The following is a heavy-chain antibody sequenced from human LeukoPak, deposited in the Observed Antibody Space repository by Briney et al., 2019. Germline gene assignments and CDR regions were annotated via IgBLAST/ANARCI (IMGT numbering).Heavy chain of an antibody. CDR3: ARPDYYDSSGDPGFDP. J-gene: IGHJ5*02. CDR1: GYTFTSCD. D-gene: IGHD3-22*01. Sequence: ASVKVSCKASGYTFTSCDINWVRQATGQGLEWMGWMNPNSGNTGYAQKFQGRVTMTRNTSISTACMELSSLRSEDTAVYYCARPDYYDSSGDPGFDPWGQGTLVTVSS. V-gene: IGHV1-8*01. CDR2: MNPNSGNT.